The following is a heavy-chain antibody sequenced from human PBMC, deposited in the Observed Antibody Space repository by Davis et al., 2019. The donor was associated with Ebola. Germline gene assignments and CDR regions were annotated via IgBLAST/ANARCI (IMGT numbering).Heavy chain of an antibody. CDR1: GYTFTSYA. CDR3: ARGGVYYDSSGPSAY. D-gene: IGHD3-22*01. Sequence: ASVKVSCKASGYTFTSYAMHWVRQAPGQRLEWMGIINPSGGSTSYAQKFQGRVTMTRDTSTSTVYMELSSLRSEDTAVYYCARGGVYYDSSGPSAYWGQGTLVTVSS. CDR2: INPSGGST. V-gene: IGHV1-46*01. J-gene: IGHJ4*02.